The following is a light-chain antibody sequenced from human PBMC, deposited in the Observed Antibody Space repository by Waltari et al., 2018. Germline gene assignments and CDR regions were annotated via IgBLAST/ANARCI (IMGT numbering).Light chain of an antibody. CDR3: QSYDTSLSVV. Sequence: HSVLTQPPSVSGAPGQRVTISCTGSGSTLGAGYAVPWYQQLPRAAPKLLIYGSTTRPLGVPDRFFGSTSGTSASLTITGLQAEDEADYYCQSYDTSLSVVFGGGTKLTVL. CDR2: GST. J-gene: IGLJ3*02. V-gene: IGLV1-40*01. CDR1: GSTLGAGYA.